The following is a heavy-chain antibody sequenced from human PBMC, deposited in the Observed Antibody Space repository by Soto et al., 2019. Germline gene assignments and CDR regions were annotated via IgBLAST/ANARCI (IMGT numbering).Heavy chain of an antibody. Sequence: QVQLQESGPGLVKPSQTLSLTCTVSGGSISSGDYYWSWIRQHPGKGLEWIGYIYYTGSTYYNPSFKSRVTISVDTSKNQCSLKLSSVTAADTAIYYCASRAYSLELVWFDPWGQGTLVTVSS. CDR2: IYYTGST. CDR1: GGSISSGDYY. CDR3: ASRAYSLELVWFDP. D-gene: IGHD5-18*01. J-gene: IGHJ5*02. V-gene: IGHV4-31*03.